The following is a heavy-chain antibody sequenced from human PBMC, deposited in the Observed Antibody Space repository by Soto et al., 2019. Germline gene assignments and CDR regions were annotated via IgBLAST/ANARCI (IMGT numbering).Heavy chain of an antibody. Sequence: GASVKVSCKASGYTFSTYSMHWVRQAPGHSLEWMGWINGATGQTRSSQRFQDRVTITRDTSASTAYMELSGLRSGDTAVYYCARGGWNYDCIDVWGQGTTVTVSS. D-gene: IGHD3-3*01. V-gene: IGHV1-3*01. CDR3: ARGGWNYDCIDV. CDR1: GYTFSTYS. J-gene: IGHJ6*02. CDR2: INGATGQT.